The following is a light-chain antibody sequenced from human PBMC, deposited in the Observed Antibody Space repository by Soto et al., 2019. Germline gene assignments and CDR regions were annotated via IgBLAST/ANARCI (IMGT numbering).Light chain of an antibody. V-gene: IGLV2-14*01. CDR2: DVS. CDR3: SSYTSSSTPVV. J-gene: IGLJ2*01. Sequence: QSALTQPASVSGSPGQSITISCTGTSSDVGGYNYVSWYQQHPGKAPKLMIYDVSNRPSGVSNSFSGSKSGNMASLTISGHQSEDEADYYCSSYTSSSTPVVFGGWTKRTVL. CDR1: SSDVGGYNY.